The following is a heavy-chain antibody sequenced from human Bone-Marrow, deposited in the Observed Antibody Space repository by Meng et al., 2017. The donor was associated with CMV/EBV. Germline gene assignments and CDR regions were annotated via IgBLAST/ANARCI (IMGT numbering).Heavy chain of an antibody. CDR3: ARDTRWFGLDF. J-gene: IGHJ4*02. V-gene: IGHV3-48*03. CDR1: GFIFSSYE. D-gene: IGHD3-10*01. Sequence: GESLKISCVASGFIFSSYEMTWVRQAPGKGLEWLAHISSGATNTYHADSVKDRFTISRDNAKNSLYLQMNSLSDEDTAVYYCARDTRWFGLDFWGQGTRVTVSS. CDR2: ISSGATNT.